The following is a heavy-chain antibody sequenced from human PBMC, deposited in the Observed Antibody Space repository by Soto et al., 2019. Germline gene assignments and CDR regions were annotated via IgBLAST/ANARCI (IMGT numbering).Heavy chain of an antibody. J-gene: IGHJ4*02. D-gene: IGHD6-19*01. CDR2: IYYSGST. CDR1: GGSISSYY. CDR3: AREGSSGNFDY. Sequence: SETLSLTCTVSGGSISSYYWSWIRQPPGKGLEWIGYIYYSGSTNYNPSLKSRVTISVDTSKNQFSLKLSSVTAADTAVYYCAREGSSGNFDYWGQGTLVTVSS. V-gene: IGHV4-59*01.